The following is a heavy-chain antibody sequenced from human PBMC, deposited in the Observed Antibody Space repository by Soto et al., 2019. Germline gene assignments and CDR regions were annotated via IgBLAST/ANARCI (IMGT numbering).Heavy chain of an antibody. J-gene: IGHJ5*02. Sequence: QVQLQESGPGLVKPSQTLSLTCTVSGGSINSGVFYWTWIRQHPGKGLEYIGYIDHSGITYFNPSLKSRVTISGDTSKIQFSLRLTSVTAADTAVYYCAASGAGLWWSLSWGQGILVTVSS. CDR1: GGSINSGVFY. CDR3: AASGAGLWWSLS. D-gene: IGHD3-10*01. CDR2: IDHSGIT. V-gene: IGHV4-31*03.